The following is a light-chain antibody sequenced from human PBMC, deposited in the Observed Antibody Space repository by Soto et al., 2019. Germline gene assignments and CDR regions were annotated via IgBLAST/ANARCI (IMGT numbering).Light chain of an antibody. Sequence: EIVLTQSPATLSLSPGERATLSCRASQSVSKYLAWYQQKPGQAPRLLIYDAAVRATGIPARFSGSGSGTDFTLTISSLETEDFAIYYCQQRSNWLTFGGGTKVEIK. V-gene: IGKV3-11*01. CDR3: QQRSNWLT. CDR1: QSVSKY. J-gene: IGKJ4*01. CDR2: DAA.